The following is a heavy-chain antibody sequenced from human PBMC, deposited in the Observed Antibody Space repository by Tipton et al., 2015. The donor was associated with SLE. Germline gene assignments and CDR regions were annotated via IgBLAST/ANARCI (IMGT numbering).Heavy chain of an antibody. V-gene: IGHV3-66*01. CDR1: GFTVSNSY. Sequence: SLRLSCAASGFTVSNSYMSWVRQAPGGGLEWVSIVYAGGNTYYADSVRGRFTISRDNAKKSVYLQMNSLRAEDTAVYYCARGKYYFDYWGQGALVTVSS. J-gene: IGHJ4*02. D-gene: IGHD2/OR15-2a*01. CDR3: ARGKYYFDY. CDR2: VYAGGNT.